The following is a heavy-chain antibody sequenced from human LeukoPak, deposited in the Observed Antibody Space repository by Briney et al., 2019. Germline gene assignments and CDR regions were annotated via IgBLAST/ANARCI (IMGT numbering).Heavy chain of an antibody. Sequence: PSETLSLTCTVSGGSISSGDYYWSWIRQPPGKGLEWIVYIYTSGSTNYNPSLKSRVTISVDTSKNQFSLKLSSVTAADTAVYYCARKWAMGAYFDYWGQGTLVTVSS. D-gene: IGHD1-26*01. J-gene: IGHJ4*02. CDR2: IYTSGST. CDR1: GGSISSGDYY. CDR3: ARKWAMGAYFDY. V-gene: IGHV4-30-4*01.